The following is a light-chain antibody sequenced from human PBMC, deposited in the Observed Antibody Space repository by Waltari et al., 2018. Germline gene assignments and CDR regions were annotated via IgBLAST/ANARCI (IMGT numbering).Light chain of an antibody. Sequence: DIQMTQSPSSLSASVGDRVTITCQASKDISNYLNWYQKKPGKAPKLLIYDASNLETGVPSRFSGSGSGTDFTFTISSLQPEDIATYYCQQYDNLALFTFGPGTKVDIK. J-gene: IGKJ3*01. CDR3: QQYDNLALFT. V-gene: IGKV1-33*01. CDR2: DAS. CDR1: KDISNY.